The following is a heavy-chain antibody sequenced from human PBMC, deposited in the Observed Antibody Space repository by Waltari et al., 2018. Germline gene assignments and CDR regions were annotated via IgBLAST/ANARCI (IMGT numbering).Heavy chain of an antibody. CDR1: GFTFSDHG. CDR2: IWHDGTYK. V-gene: IGHV3-33*01. Sequence: QVQLVESGGGVVQPGRSRRLSCVASGFTFSDHGMLWVRPAPGMGLEWVSLIWHDGTYKYYADSVKGRFSISRDNSKNMVYLQMNGLRAEDTAVYFCASMATTSDFDYWGQGALVTVSS. J-gene: IGHJ4*02. CDR3: ASMATTSDFDY. D-gene: IGHD4-17*01.